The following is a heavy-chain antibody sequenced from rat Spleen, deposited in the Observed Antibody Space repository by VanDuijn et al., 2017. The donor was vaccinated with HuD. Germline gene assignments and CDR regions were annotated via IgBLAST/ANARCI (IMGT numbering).Heavy chain of an antibody. J-gene: IGHJ2*01. D-gene: IGHD1-9*01. V-gene: IGHV5-29*01. CDR2: ISYGDSSGHSST. CDR1: GFTFSDYG. Sequence: EVQLVESDGGLVQPGRSLKLSCAASGFTFSDYGLAWGRQAPTKGLEWVANISYGDSSGHSSTYYRDSVKGRFTISRDNAQSTLSLQMDSLRSEDTATYYCARRHYGYTDYFDYWGQGVMVTVSS. CDR3: ARRHYGYTDYFDY.